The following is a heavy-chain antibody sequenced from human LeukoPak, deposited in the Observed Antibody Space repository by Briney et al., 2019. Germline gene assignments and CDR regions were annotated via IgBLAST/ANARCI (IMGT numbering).Heavy chain of an antibody. V-gene: IGHV3-23*01. D-gene: IGHD3-3*01. CDR3: ARTTYCDFWSGYYFPYMDV. CDR2: ISGSGGST. CDR1: GFTFSSYA. J-gene: IGHJ6*03. Sequence: GGSLRLSCAASGFTFSSYAMSWVRQAPGKGLEWVSAISGSGGSTYYADSVKGRFTISRDNSKNTLYLQMNSLRAEDTAVYYCARTTYCDFWSGYYFPYMDVWGKGTTVTVSS.